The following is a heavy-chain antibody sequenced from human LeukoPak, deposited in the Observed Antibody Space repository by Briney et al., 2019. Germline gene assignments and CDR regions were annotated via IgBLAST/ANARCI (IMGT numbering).Heavy chain of an antibody. V-gene: IGHV4-34*01. CDR1: GGSFSGYY. Sequence: SETLSLTCAVYGGSFSGYYWSWIRQPPGKGLEWIGEINHSGSTNYNPSLKSRVTISVDTSKNQFSLKLSSVTAADTAVYYCARAYYYASSAFDIRGQGTMVTVSS. CDR3: ARAYYYASSAFDI. J-gene: IGHJ3*02. D-gene: IGHD3-22*01. CDR2: INHSGST.